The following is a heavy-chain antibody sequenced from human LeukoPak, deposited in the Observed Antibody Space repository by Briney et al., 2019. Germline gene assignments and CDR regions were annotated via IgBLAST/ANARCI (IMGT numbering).Heavy chain of an antibody. CDR2: ISPNSGAT. CDR1: GCTFTAYY. D-gene: IGHD6-19*01. CDR3: ARLGSGWFHFDY. V-gene: IGHV1-2*02. Sequence: ASVKVSCKASGCTFTAYYIHWVRQAPGQGLEWLGWISPNSGATKSAQKFQGRVTMTSDTSISTAYMELSRQTSDDTAVYYCARLGSGWFHFDYWGQGTLVTVSS. J-gene: IGHJ4*02.